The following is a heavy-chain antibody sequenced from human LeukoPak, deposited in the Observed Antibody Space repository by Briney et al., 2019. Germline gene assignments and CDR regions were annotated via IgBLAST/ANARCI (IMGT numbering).Heavy chain of an antibody. V-gene: IGHV3-21*01. CDR3: AREGSGWSRDV. CDR2: ISDSGTYI. J-gene: IGHJ6*02. D-gene: IGHD6-19*01. Sequence: GGSLRLSCAASGFSLSCCAMSWVRQAPGKGLEWVSSISDSGTYIYYGESVKGRFTSSRDNAKNSLYLQMNNLRAEDTAVYYCAREGSGWSRDVWAKGPRSPSP. CDR1: GFSLSCCA.